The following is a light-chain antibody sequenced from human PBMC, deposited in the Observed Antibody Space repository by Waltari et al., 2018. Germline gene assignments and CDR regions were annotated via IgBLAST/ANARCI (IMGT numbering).Light chain of an antibody. CDR1: SSDIGAYKH. J-gene: IGLJ3*02. Sequence: QSALTQPASVSGSPGQSITISCSGTSSDIGAYKHVSWYQQHPGKAPKLLIYEVSNRPAGVSNRFSGSKSGNTASLTSSGLQADDGSHYYCTSFTSSATWVFGGGTKVTVL. CDR2: EVS. V-gene: IGLV2-14*01. CDR3: TSFTSSATWV.